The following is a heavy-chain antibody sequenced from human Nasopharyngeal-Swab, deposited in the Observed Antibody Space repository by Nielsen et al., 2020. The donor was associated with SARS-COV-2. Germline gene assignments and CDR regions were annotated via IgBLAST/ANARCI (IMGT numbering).Heavy chain of an antibody. CDR2: INTNTGNP. CDR3: ARDGLSLQYSSGWYGWFDP. J-gene: IGHJ5*02. D-gene: IGHD6-19*01. CDR1: GYTFTSYA. Sequence: ASVQVSCKASGYTFTSYAMNWVRQAPAQGLEWMGWINTNTGNPTYAQGFTGRFVFSLDTSVSTAYLQISSLKAEDTAVYYCARDGLSLQYSSGWYGWFDPWGQGTLVTVSS. V-gene: IGHV7-4-1*02.